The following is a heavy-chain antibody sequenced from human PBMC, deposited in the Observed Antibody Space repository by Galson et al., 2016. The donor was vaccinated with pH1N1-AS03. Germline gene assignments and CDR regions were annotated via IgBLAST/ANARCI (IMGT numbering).Heavy chain of an antibody. J-gene: IGHJ5*02. CDR3: AHGPYWFDP. CDR2: IYWDDDK. CDR1: GFSLSTSGVG. V-gene: IGHV2-5*02. Sequence: PALVKPTQTLTLTCTFSGFSLSTSGVGVGWIRQPPGKALEWLALIYWDDDKRYSPSLKSRLTLTKDTSKNQVVLTMTNMDPVDTATYYCAHGPYWFDPWGQGTLVTVSS.